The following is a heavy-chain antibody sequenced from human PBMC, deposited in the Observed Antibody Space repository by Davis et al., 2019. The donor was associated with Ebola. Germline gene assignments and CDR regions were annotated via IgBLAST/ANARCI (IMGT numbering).Heavy chain of an antibody. CDR2: VIVASGDT. Sequence: SVKVSCKTSGFRILNSAVQWVRQAPGERLEWMGWVIVASGDTKYAQNLQGRLTIYTDTSTGTVYMELNSLTTEDTAIYYCVGEDYNDGTCCSFDYWGQGTLVTVSS. J-gene: IGHJ4*02. V-gene: IGHV1-58*01. CDR1: GFRILNSA. D-gene: IGHD2-15*01. CDR3: VGEDYNDGTCCSFDY.